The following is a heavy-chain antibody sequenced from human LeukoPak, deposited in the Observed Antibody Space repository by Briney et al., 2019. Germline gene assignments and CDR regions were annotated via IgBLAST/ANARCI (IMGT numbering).Heavy chain of an antibody. Sequence: GGSLRLSCAASGFTFSDFYMTWIRQAPGRGLEWISHISNSGSTIHYADSLKGRFTISRDNAKNSLYLQINSLRAEDTAVYYCARSADSSGYFREIPLYYFDYWGQGTLVTVSS. CDR1: GFTFSDFY. V-gene: IGHV3-11*01. D-gene: IGHD3-22*01. CDR2: ISNSGSTI. J-gene: IGHJ4*02. CDR3: ARSADSSGYFREIPLYYFDY.